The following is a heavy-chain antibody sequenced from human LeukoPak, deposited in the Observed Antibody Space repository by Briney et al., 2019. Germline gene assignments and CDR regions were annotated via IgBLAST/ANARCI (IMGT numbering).Heavy chain of an antibody. V-gene: IGHV3-9*01. D-gene: IGHD4-17*01. J-gene: IGHJ4*02. CDR2: ISWNSGSI. CDR1: GFTFDDYA. Sequence: GGSLRLSCAASGFTFDDYAMHWVRQAPGKGLEWVSGISWNSGSIGYADSVKGRFTISRDNAKNSLYLQMNSLRAEDTAVYYCARDKYGDYVIDYWGQGTLVTVFS. CDR3: ARDKYGDYVIDY.